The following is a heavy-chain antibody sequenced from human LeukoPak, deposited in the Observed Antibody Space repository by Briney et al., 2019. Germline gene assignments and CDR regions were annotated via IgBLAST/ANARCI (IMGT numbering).Heavy chain of an antibody. CDR2: IYYSGST. J-gene: IGHJ4*02. V-gene: IGHV4-59*01. CDR3: ARASSYSSGSYLSDFDY. Sequence: SETLSLTCTVSGGSISSYYWSWVRQPPGKGLEWIGYIYYSGSTNYNPSLKSRVTISVDTSKNQFSLKLSSVTAADTAVYYCARASSYSSGSYLSDFDYWGQGTLVTVSS. D-gene: IGHD6-19*01. CDR1: GGSISSYY.